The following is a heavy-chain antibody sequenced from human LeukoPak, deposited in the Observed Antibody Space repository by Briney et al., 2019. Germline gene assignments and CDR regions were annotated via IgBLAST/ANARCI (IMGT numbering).Heavy chain of an antibody. CDR3: ARGGPYYDILTGLYY. CDR1: GFTFSSYG. CDR2: ITSSGGST. Sequence: GGSLRLSCAASGFTFSSYGMTWVRQAPGKGLEWVSTITSSGGSTYYADSVKGRFTISRDNSKNTLYLQMNSLRAEDTAVYYCARGGPYYDILTGLYYWGQGTLVTVSS. J-gene: IGHJ4*02. D-gene: IGHD3-9*01. V-gene: IGHV3-23*01.